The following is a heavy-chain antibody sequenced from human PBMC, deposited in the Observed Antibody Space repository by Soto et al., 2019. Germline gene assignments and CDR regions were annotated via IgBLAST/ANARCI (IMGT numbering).Heavy chain of an antibody. CDR3: ARVSLYYADYVY. J-gene: IGHJ4*02. CDR1: GYTFTSYY. CDR2: INPSEGST. D-gene: IGHD4-17*01. V-gene: IGHV1-46*01. Sequence: ASVKVSCKASGYTFTSYYLHWVRQAPGQGLEWMGIINPSEGSTTYAQKFQGRVTMTRDTSTSTVYMELSSLRYADTAIYYCARVSLYYADYVYWGQGTLVTVSS.